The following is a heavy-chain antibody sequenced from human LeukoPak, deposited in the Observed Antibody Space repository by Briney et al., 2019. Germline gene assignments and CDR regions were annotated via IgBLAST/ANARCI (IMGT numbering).Heavy chain of an antibody. V-gene: IGHV3-74*01. J-gene: IGHJ4*02. CDR2: INDDGSAT. Sequence: GGSLRLSCAASGFTLSNYWMHWVRHVPGKGLVWVSRINDDGSATFYADSVKGRFTISRDNAKNTLFLQMNSLSAEDTAVYYCAREILAPGKTHDYWGQGTLVSVSS. CDR3: AREILAPGKTHDY. CDR1: GFTLSNYW.